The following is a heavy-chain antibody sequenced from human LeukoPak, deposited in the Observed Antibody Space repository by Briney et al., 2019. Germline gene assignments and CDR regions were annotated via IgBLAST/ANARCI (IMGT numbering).Heavy chain of an antibody. CDR2: IYTSGST. Sequence: SQTLSLTCTVSGGSISSGSYYWSWIRQPAGKGLEWIGRIYTSGSTNYNPSLKSRVTISVDTSKNQFSLKLSSVTAADTAVYYCARDNSIGGRGWWFDPWGQGTLVTVSS. CDR3: ARDNSIGGRGWWFDP. J-gene: IGHJ5*02. CDR1: GGSISSGSYY. V-gene: IGHV4-61*02. D-gene: IGHD4-23*01.